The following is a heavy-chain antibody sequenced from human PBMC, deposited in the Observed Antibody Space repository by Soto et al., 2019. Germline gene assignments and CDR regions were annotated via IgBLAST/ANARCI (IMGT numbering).Heavy chain of an antibody. Sequence: PGGSLRLSCAASGFTFSSYAMSWVRQAPGKGLEWVSAISGSGGSTYYADSVKGRFTISRDNSKNTLYLEMNSLRAEDTAVYYCAKPVSAGLLFPFDYWGQGTLVTVSS. D-gene: IGHD2-15*01. CDR2: ISGSGGST. J-gene: IGHJ4*02. CDR1: GFTFSSYA. V-gene: IGHV3-23*01. CDR3: AKPVSAGLLFPFDY.